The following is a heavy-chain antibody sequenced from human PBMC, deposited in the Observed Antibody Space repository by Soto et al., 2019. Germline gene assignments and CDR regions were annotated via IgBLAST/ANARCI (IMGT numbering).Heavy chain of an antibody. J-gene: IGHJ6*02. CDR1: GGSFSGYY. D-gene: IGHD3-3*01. V-gene: IGHV4-34*01. Sequence: SETLSLTCAVYGGSFSGYYWSWIRQPPGKGLEWIGEINHSGSTNYNPSLKSRVTISVDTSKNQFSLKLSSVTAADTAVYYCAREYWYYDFCSGYRTYYYYCMDVWGQGTTVTVSS. CDR2: INHSGST. CDR3: AREYWYYDFCSGYRTYYYYCMDV.